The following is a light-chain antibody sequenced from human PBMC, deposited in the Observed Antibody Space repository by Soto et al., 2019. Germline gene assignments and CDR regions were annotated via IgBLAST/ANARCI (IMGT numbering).Light chain of an antibody. CDR1: QSVGSY. V-gene: IGKV3-11*01. CDR2: DVS. Sequence: EIVLTQSPATLSLSPGERVTVSCRASQSVGSYLAWYQHKPGQAPRLLIYDVSNRATGVPARFSGSGSGTDFTLTISRLEPEDCAVYYCQHRSSWPRGTFGQGTKVEIK. J-gene: IGKJ1*01. CDR3: QHRSSWPRGT.